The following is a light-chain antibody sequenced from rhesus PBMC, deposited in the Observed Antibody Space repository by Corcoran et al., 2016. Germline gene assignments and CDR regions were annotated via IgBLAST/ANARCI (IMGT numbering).Light chain of an antibody. CDR2: GAP. CDR3: LQHNSSPFT. CDR1: QGISSY. J-gene: IGKJ3*01. V-gene: IGKV1-28*01. Sequence: DIQMTQSPSSLSASVGDTVTITCRASQGISSYLNWFQQKPGKAPKILIYGAPSLESGVPSRFSGNGSGTEFTRTIDSLQPEDFAVYYYLQHNSSPFTFSPGTKLDIK.